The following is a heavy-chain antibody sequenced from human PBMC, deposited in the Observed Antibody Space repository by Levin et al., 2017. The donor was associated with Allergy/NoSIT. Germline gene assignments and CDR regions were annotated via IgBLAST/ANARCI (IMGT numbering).Heavy chain of an antibody. CDR2: IYYSGST. Sequence: SPTLSLTCTVSGGSISSSSYYWGWIRQPPGKGLEWIGSIYYSGSTYYNPSLKSRVTISVDTSKNQFSLKLSSVTAADTAVFYCARIGGAAPGKTPFDYWGQGTLVTVSS. CDR1: GGSISSSSYY. J-gene: IGHJ4*02. CDR3: ARIGGAAPGKTPFDY. V-gene: IGHV4-39*01. D-gene: IGHD6-13*01.